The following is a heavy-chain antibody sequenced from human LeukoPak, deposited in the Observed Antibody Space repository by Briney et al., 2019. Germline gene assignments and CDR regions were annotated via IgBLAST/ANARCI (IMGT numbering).Heavy chain of an antibody. J-gene: IGHJ5*02. V-gene: IGHV3-53*05. CDR1: GFTVSSNY. D-gene: IGHD2-15*01. CDR3: ARGGIVVVVAAEFDP. CDR2: IYSGGST. Sequence: GGSLRLSCAASGFTVSSNYMSWVRQAPGKGLEWVSVIYSGGSTYYADSVKGRFTISRDNSKNTLYLQMNSLRAEDTAVYYCARGGIVVVVAAEFDPWGQGTLVTVSS.